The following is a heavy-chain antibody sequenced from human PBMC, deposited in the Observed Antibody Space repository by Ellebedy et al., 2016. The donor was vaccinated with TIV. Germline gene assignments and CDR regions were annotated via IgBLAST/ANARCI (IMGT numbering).Heavy chain of an antibody. CDR1: GFTFSQYP. J-gene: IGHJ6*02. D-gene: IGHD5-12*01. CDR3: VREVAEGQGDMDV. Sequence: GESLKISCAATGFTFSQYPMHWVRQAPGKGLEWVALIWFNGKLKYYTDSVKGRFTLSRDNSRSRLFLQMNNLRADETGVYYCVREVAEGQGDMDVWGQGTTVVVSS. CDR2: IWFNGKLK. V-gene: IGHV3-33*01.